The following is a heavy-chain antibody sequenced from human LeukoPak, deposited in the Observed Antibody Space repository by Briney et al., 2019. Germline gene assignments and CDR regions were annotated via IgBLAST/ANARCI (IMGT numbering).Heavy chain of an antibody. V-gene: IGHV3-23*01. CDR2: ISGSGVNT. D-gene: IGHD3-16*02. Sequence: QAGGSLRLSCAASGFTFSSYAMSWVRQAPGRGLEWVSTISGSGVNTYYADSVKGRFAASRGNSKNTLYLQMNSLRAEDTAVYYCARGRSRYGPFDAFDLWGQGTWVTVSS. CDR3: ARGRSRYGPFDAFDL. J-gene: IGHJ3*01. CDR1: GFTFSSYA.